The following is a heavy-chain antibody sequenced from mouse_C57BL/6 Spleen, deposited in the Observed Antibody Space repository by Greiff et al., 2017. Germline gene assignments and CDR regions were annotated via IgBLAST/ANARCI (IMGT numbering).Heavy chain of an antibody. D-gene: IGHD1-1*01. CDR3: ERLDYASCY. J-gene: IGHJ2*01. V-gene: IGHV1-59*01. CDR2: IGPSNSYT. CDR1: GYTFTSYW. Sequence: QVQLQQPGAELVRPGTSVKLSCTASGYTFTSYWMHWVKQRPGQGLEWIGVIGPSNSYTNYNQKFKGKATLTVDTSSCTAYMQLSSLTSGDSAVYYCERLDYASCYWGQGNTRTVCS.